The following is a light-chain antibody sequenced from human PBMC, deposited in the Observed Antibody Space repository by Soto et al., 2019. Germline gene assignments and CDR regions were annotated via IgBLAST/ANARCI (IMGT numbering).Light chain of an antibody. J-gene: IGKJ1*01. Sequence: IVLTQSPGTLSLSPWERVNLYCRASQSVSSSYLAWYQQKPGQAPRLLIYGASSRATGIPDRFSGSGSGTDFTLTISRLEPEDFAVYYCQQYGSSPRTFAQGAKVDIK. V-gene: IGKV3-20*01. CDR2: GAS. CDR1: QSVSSSY. CDR3: QQYGSSPRT.